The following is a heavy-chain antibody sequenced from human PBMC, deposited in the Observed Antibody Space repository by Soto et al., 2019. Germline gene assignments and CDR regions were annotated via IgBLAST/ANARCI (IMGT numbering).Heavy chain of an antibody. V-gene: IGHV4-39*02. CDR3: AREDGISGLDY. CDR2: VYYSGST. D-gene: IGHD2-15*01. CDR1: GGPMPRGAYY. Sequence: QLHLQESGPGLVRPSETLSLTCTVSGGPMPRGAYYWGWVRQPPGKELEWIGRVYYSGSTYYNPSLKNRVSISVDTSKSQFSLKLSSVTAADTAVYYCAREDGISGLDYWGQGTLVIVSS. J-gene: IGHJ4*02.